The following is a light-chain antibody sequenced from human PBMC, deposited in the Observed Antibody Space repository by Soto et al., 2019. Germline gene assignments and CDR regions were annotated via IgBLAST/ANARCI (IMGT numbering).Light chain of an antibody. V-gene: IGKV3D-15*01. Sequence: EIGMTQSPPTLSVSPGERATLSCRATQNIDYDLAWYQQKVGQSPRLLIYATAARATDVPARFSGSGSGTEFTLTISSLQSEDFAIYYCQQYNMWPLTFGGGTKVEIK. J-gene: IGKJ4*01. CDR2: ATA. CDR1: QNIDYD. CDR3: QQYNMWPLT.